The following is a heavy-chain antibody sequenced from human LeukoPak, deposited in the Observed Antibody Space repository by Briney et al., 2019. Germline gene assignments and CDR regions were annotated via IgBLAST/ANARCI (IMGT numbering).Heavy chain of an antibody. CDR3: ARVSREYYYDGSGYAIDY. J-gene: IGHJ4*02. CDR2: ISSSSSYI. D-gene: IGHD3-22*01. Sequence: GGSLRLSCAASGFTFSSYSMNWVRQAPGKRLERVSSISSSSSYIYYADSVKGRFTISRDNAKNSLYLQMNSLRAEDTAVYYCARVSREYYYDGSGYAIDYWGQGTLVTVSS. V-gene: IGHV3-21*01. CDR1: GFTFSSYS.